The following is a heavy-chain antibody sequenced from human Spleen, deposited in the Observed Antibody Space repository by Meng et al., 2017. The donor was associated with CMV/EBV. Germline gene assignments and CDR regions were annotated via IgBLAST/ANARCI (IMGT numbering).Heavy chain of an antibody. J-gene: IGHJ3*02. Sequence: SCKASGYTFTDYFIHWVRQAPGKGLEWVSVIYRAGGTYYADSVKGRFTISRDTSENNVYLDMNNLRVDDTAVYYCARGNIVVVVAANDAFDIWGQGTMVTVSS. CDR1: GYTFTDYF. D-gene: IGHD2-15*01. V-gene: IGHV3-53*01. CDR3: ARGNIVVVVAANDAFDI. CDR2: IYRAGGT.